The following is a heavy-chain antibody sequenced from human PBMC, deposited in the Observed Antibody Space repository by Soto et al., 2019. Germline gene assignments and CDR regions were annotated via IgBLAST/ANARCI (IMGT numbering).Heavy chain of an antibody. CDR2: ISSSSRYI. Sequence: PGGSLRLSCAASGFTFSSYSMNWVRQAPGKGLEWVSSISSSSRYIYYADSVKGRFTISRDNAKNSLYLQMNSLRAEDTAVYYCARGQQLADNWFDPWGQGTLVTVSS. CDR3: ARGQQLADNWFDP. CDR1: GFTFSSYS. D-gene: IGHD6-13*01. J-gene: IGHJ5*02. V-gene: IGHV3-21*01.